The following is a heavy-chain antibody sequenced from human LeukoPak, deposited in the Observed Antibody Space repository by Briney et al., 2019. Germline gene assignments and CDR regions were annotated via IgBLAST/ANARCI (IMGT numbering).Heavy chain of an antibody. CDR3: ARWSFGGSHNFDY. Sequence: GGSLRLSCAASGFTFSNYYMSWIRQAPGKGLEWVSYIISSSSYTNYADSVKGRFTISRDNAKNSLYLQMNSLRAEDTAVYYCARWSFGGSHNFDYWGQGTLVTVSS. D-gene: IGHD1-26*01. V-gene: IGHV3-11*03. CDR1: GFTFSNYY. CDR2: IISSSSYT. J-gene: IGHJ4*02.